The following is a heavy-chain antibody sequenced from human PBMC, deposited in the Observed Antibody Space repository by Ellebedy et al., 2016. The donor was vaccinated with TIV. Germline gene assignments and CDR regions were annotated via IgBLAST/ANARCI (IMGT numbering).Heavy chain of an antibody. J-gene: IGHJ4*02. Sequence: SETLSLXXTVSGGSVSGDNYFWSWIRRPPGKELEWIGYISYSGSTNYNPSLKSRVTISVDTSKNQFSLNLNSVTAADTAVYYCARLKRSIDYSNYGFDYWGQGTLVTVSS. V-gene: IGHV4-61*01. D-gene: IGHD4-11*01. CDR2: ISYSGST. CDR3: ARLKRSIDYSNYGFDY. CDR1: GGSVSGDNYF.